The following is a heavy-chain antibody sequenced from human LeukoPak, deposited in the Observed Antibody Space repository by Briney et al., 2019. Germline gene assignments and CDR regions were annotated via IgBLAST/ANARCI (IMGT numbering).Heavy chain of an antibody. CDR2: IYHSGST. J-gene: IGHJ6*04. CDR1: GGSFSGNY. V-gene: IGHV4-34*01. D-gene: IGHD3-16*02. Sequence: SETLSLTCAVSGGSFSGNYWCWVCHPPRKGLGWVGEIYHSGSTNYNPSLKSRVTISVDKSKNQFSLKLSSVTAADTAVYYCARAPARIVLAYYYYGMDVWVRGPTVIVSS. CDR3: ARAPARIVLAYYYYGMDV.